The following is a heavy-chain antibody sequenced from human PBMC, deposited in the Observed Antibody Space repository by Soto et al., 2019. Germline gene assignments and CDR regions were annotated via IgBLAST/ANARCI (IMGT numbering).Heavy chain of an antibody. CDR1: GFTFSSYA. V-gene: IGHV3-23*01. Sequence: GGSLRLSCAASGFTFSSYAMSWVRQAPGKGLEWVSAISGSGGSTYYADSVKGRFTISRDNSKNTLYLQMNSLRAEDTAVYYCAKGGLLEWLSTPGYYYYMDVWGKGTTVTVSS. CDR2: ISGSGGST. J-gene: IGHJ6*03. CDR3: AKGGLLEWLSTPGYYYYMDV. D-gene: IGHD3-3*01.